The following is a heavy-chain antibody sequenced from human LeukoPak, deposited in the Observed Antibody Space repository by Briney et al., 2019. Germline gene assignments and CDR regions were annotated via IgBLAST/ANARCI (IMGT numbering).Heavy chain of an antibody. Sequence: GGSLRLSCAASGFTVSSNYMSWVRQAPGKGLEWVSVIYSGGSTYYADSVKGRFTISRDNSKNTLYLQMNSLRAEDTAVCYCASGAGTIFASYYYYMDVWGKGTTVTVSS. V-gene: IGHV3-66*02. CDR1: GFTVSSNY. J-gene: IGHJ6*03. CDR2: IYSGGST. CDR3: ASGAGTIFASYYYYMDV. D-gene: IGHD3-3*01.